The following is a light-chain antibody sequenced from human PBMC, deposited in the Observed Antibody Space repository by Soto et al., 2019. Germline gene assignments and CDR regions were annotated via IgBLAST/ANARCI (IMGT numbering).Light chain of an antibody. CDR1: QSIRSY. V-gene: IGKV1-39*01. Sequence: DIQLTHSPSSLSASVGDKVTITCRSSQSIRSYLNWVQQKPGKAPKLLIYDASSLQTGVPSRFSGSGSGTDFSLTISSLQPEDFATYYCQQSYSTPPWTLGQGTKVDIK. CDR3: QQSYSTPPWT. CDR2: DAS. J-gene: IGKJ1*01.